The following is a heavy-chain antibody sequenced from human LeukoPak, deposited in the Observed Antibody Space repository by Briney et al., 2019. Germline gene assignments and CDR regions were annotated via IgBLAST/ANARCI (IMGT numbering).Heavy chain of an antibody. V-gene: IGHV3-7*01. CDR1: AFTFSSFW. CDR2: INEDGSEK. D-gene: IGHD7-27*01. CDR3: ARGGPTGALDD. Sequence: GGSLKLSCAPSAFTFSSFWMTWVRQAPGKGLEWVANINEDGSEKNYVDSVKGRFTISRDNAKNSLFLQMNSLRAEDTALYYCARGGPTGALDDWGQGTLLTVSS. J-gene: IGHJ4*02.